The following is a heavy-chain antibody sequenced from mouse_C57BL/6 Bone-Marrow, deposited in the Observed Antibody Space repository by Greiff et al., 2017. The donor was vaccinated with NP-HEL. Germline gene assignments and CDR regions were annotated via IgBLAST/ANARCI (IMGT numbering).Heavy chain of an antibody. Sequence: QSCKASGYTFTSYWMHWVKQRPIQGLEWIGNIDPSDSETHYNQKFKDKATLTVDKSSSTAYMQLSSLTSEDSAVYYCAKGGRYDGYYWGQGTTLTVSS. CDR1: GYTFTSYW. CDR2: IDPSDSET. J-gene: IGHJ2*01. D-gene: IGHD2-3*01. CDR3: AKGGRYDGYY. V-gene: IGHV1-52*01.